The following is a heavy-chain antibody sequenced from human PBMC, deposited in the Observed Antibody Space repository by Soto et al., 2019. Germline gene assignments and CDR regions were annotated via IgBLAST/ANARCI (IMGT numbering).Heavy chain of an antibody. V-gene: IGHV1-69*01. D-gene: IGHD3-22*01. J-gene: IGHJ6*04. CDR1: GGTFRSYS. CDR3: ARPDDGGYSSNHHYYYALDV. CDR2: IIPIFDIT. Sequence: QVQLVQSGAEVKKPGSSVKVSCKASGGTFRSYSISWVRQAPGQGIEWMGGIIPIFDITNYAQKCQGSVTITADEATSTDDMDLSSLVSDDTAVYYCARPDDGGYSSNHHYYYALDVWGEGTTFTVTS.